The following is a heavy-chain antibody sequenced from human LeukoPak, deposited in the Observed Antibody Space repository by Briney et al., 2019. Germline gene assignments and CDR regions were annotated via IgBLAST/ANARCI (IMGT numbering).Heavy chain of an antibody. CDR1: GFTFSSYS. V-gene: IGHV3-48*04. Sequence: PGGSLRLSCAASGFTFSSYSMNWVRQAPGEGLEWVSYISSSSSTIYYADSVKGRFTNSRDNAKNSLYLQMDSLRAEDTAVYYCARGPPHDSSSYYVNYWGQGTLVTVSS. CDR3: ARGPPHDSSSYYVNY. J-gene: IGHJ4*02. D-gene: IGHD3-22*01. CDR2: ISSSSSTI.